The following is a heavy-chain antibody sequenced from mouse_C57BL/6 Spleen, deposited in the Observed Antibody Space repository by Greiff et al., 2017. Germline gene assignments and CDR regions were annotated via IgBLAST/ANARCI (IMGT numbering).Heavy chain of an antibody. CDR3: AKHYYGSSLDY. CDR2: ISSGSSII. V-gene: IGHV5-17*01. D-gene: IGHD1-1*01. Sequence: EVKVVESGGGLVKPGGSLKLSCAASGFTFSDYGMHWVRQAPEKGLEWVAYISSGSSIIYYADTVKGRFTISRDNTKNTLFLQMTSLRSEDTAMYYCAKHYYGSSLDYWGQGTTLTVSS. CDR1: GFTFSDYG. J-gene: IGHJ2*01.